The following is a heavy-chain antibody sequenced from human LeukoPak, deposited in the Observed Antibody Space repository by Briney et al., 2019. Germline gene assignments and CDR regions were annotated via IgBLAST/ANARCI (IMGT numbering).Heavy chain of an antibody. CDR2: VFPGDSDT. D-gene: IGHD4-23*01. Sequence: GESLKISCKASGYTFTHSWIGWVRQMPGKGLEWVGVVFPGDSDTRYSPSFQGQVTISADKSTMTAYLQWSSLKASDTAMYYCASNLYGGNLYYFDYWGQGTLVTVSS. CDR3: ASNLYGGNLYYFDY. V-gene: IGHV5-51*01. CDR1: GYTFTHSW. J-gene: IGHJ4*02.